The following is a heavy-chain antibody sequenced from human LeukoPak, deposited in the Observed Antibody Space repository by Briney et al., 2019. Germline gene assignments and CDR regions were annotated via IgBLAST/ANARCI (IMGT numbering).Heavy chain of an antibody. D-gene: IGHD6-13*01. CDR2: IRYDGSNK. Sequence: PGGSLRLSCAASGFTFSSYGMHWVRQAPGKGLEWVAFIRYDGSNKYYADSVKGRFTISRDNAKNSLYLQMNSLRAEDTAVCYCARGRDSSSWSSRRVGDYFDYWGQGTLVTVSS. V-gene: IGHV3-30*02. CDR3: ARGRDSSSWSSRRVGDYFDY. CDR1: GFTFSSYG. J-gene: IGHJ4*02.